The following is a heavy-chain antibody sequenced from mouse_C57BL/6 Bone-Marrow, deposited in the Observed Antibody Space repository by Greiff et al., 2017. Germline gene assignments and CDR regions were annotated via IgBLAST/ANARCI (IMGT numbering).Heavy chain of an antibody. Sequence: QVQLQQPGAELVRPGSSVKLSCKASGYTFTSYWMDWVKQRPGQGLEWIGNIYPSDSETHYNQKFKDKATLTVDKSSSTAYMQLSSLTSEDSAVYYCARGETGKEAWFAYWGQGTLVTVSA. J-gene: IGHJ3*01. CDR1: GYTFTSYW. CDR2: IYPSDSET. CDR3: ARGETGKEAWFAY. D-gene: IGHD4-1*01. V-gene: IGHV1-61*01.